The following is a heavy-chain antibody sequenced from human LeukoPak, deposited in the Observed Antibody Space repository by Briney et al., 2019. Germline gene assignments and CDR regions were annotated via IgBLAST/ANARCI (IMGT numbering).Heavy chain of an antibody. D-gene: IGHD4-17*01. V-gene: IGHV4-61*02. CDR2: IYTSGST. J-gene: IGHJ6*03. Sequence: SQTLSLTCTVSGGSISSGSYYWSWIRQPAGKGLEWIGRIYTSGSTNYNPSLKSRVTISVDTSKNQFSLKLSSVTAADTAVYYCARTVTNIYYYYYYMDVWGKGTTVTVSS. CDR1: GGSISSGSYY. CDR3: ARTVTNIYYYYYYMDV.